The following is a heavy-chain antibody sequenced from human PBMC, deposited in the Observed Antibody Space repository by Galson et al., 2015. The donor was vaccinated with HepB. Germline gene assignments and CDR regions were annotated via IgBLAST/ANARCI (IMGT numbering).Heavy chain of an antibody. Sequence: SVKVSCKASGGTFSSYAISWVRQAPGQGLEWMGGIIPIFGTANYAQKFQGRVTITADESTSTAYMELSSLRSEDTAVYYCARGAAAGMGAFDIWGQGTMVTVSS. J-gene: IGHJ3*02. CDR3: ARGAAAGMGAFDI. V-gene: IGHV1-69*13. D-gene: IGHD6-13*01. CDR2: IIPIFGTA. CDR1: GGTFSSYA.